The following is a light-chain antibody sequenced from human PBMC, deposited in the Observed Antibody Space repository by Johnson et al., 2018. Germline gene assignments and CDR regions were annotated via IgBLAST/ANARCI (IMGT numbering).Light chain of an antibody. CDR3: GTWDSGLSAGNV. CDR2: ENN. V-gene: IGLV1-51*02. J-gene: IGLJ1*01. Sequence: QSVLTQPPSVSAARGQKVTISCSGSSSNIGNNYVSWYQQLPGTAPKLLIYENNKRPSGIPDRFSGSKSGTSATLAITGLQTGAEADYYCGTWDSGLSAGNVFGTGTKVTVL. CDR1: SSNIGNNY.